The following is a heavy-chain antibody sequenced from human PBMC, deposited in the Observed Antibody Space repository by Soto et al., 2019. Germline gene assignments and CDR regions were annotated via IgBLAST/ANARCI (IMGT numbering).Heavy chain of an antibody. CDR2: IYYSGST. V-gene: IGHV4-61*01. D-gene: IGHD4-17*01. CDR3: ARVDTTVTTGGLDY. CDR1: GGSVSSGSYY. J-gene: IGHJ4*02. Sequence: KLRKTLSLTCTVSGGSVSSGSYYWSWIRQPPGKGLEWIGYIYYSGSTNYNPSLKSRVTISVDTSKNQFSLKLSSVTAADTAVYYCARVDTTVTTGGLDYWGQGTLVTVSS.